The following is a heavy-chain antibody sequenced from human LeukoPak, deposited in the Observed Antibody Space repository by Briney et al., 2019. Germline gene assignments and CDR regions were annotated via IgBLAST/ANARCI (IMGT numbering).Heavy chain of an antibody. Sequence: ASVKVSCKASGYTFTSYDINWVRQATGQGLEWMGWMNPNSGNTGYAQKFQGRVTMTRNTSISTAYMELSSLRSEDTAVYYCALLALYSEGLTDEYDSNGSLFDPWGQGTLVTVSS. CDR1: GYTFTSYD. CDR3: ALLALYSEGLTDEYDSNGSLFDP. V-gene: IGHV1-8*01. J-gene: IGHJ5*02. CDR2: MNPNSGNT. D-gene: IGHD3-22*01.